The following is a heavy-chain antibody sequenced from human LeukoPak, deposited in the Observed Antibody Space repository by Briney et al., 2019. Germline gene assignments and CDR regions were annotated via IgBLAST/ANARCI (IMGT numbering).Heavy chain of an antibody. Sequence: GESLKISCQGSGYSFTNYWIGWVRQMSGKGLEWMGSIYPGDSDTRYSPSFQGQVTISADKSINTLYLQWSSLKASDTAMYYCAASTYGSGSYVGFDSWGQGTLLTVSS. J-gene: IGHJ4*02. CDR3: AASTYGSGSYVGFDS. V-gene: IGHV5-51*01. CDR2: IYPGDSDT. CDR1: GYSFTNYW. D-gene: IGHD3-10*01.